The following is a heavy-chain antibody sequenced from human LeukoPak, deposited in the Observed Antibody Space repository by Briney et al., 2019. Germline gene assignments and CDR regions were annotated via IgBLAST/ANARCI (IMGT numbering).Heavy chain of an antibody. D-gene: IGHD7-27*01. CDR3: AKGTNWGGLPSDY. J-gene: IGHJ4*02. Sequence: PGGSLRLSCAASGFTFSDYWMSWVRQAPGKGLEWVGNINQDGSEKNYVDSVKGRFTISRDNAKNSLYVQMNSLRAEDTAVYYCAKGTNWGGLPSDYWGQGTLVTVSS. V-gene: IGHV3-7*01. CDR2: INQDGSEK. CDR1: GFTFSDYW.